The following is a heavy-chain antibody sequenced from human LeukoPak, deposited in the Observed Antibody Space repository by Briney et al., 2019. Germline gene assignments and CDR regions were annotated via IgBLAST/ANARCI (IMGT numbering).Heavy chain of an antibody. D-gene: IGHD2-15*01. V-gene: IGHV1-2*02. CDR3: ARDRGYCSGGSCYPSDY. J-gene: IGHJ4*02. Sequence: AASVEVLCKASGYTFSGYYMQGVRQAPGQGREGRGWINPNSCGTNYAQKFQGRVTMTRDTSISTAYMELSRLRSDDTAVYSCARDRGYCSGGSCYPSDYWGQGTLVTVSS. CDR2: INPNSCGT. CDR1: GYTFSGYY.